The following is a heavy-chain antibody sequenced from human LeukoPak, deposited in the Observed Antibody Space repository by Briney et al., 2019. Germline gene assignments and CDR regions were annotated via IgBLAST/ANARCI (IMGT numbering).Heavy chain of an antibody. Sequence: GXXFTXXPVNWVRQAPGQGXEYMGWINTNTGNPTYAQGFTGRFVFSLDTSVSTAYLQLSSLKAEDTAVYYCARGYDTTGYFSYWGQGTLVTVSS. CDR2: INTNTGNP. J-gene: IGHJ4*02. D-gene: IGHD3-22*01. V-gene: IGHV7-4-1*02. CDR1: GXXFTXXP. CDR3: ARGYDTTGYFSY.